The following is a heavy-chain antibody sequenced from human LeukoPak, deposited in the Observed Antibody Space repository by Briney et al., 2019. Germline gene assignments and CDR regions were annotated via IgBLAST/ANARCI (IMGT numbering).Heavy chain of an antibody. Sequence: PSETLSFTCTVSGGSISSSSYYWGWIRQPPGKGLEWIGSIYYSGSTYYNPSLKSRVTISVDTSKNQFSLKLSSVTAADTAVYYCARLTHSSLFDYWGRGTLVTVSS. V-gene: IGHV4-39*01. CDR2: IYYSGST. CDR3: ARLTHSSLFDY. J-gene: IGHJ4*02. CDR1: GGSISSSSYY. D-gene: IGHD6-13*01.